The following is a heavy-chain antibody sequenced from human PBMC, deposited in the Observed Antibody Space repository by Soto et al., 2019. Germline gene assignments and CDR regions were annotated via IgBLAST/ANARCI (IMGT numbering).Heavy chain of an antibody. V-gene: IGHV5-51*01. Sequence: GASLKISCKASGYSFTTYWIAWVRQMPGKGLEWMGIINPGDSDIRYSPSFQGQVTISADNSISTAYLQWSSLKASDTAMYYCARHEHFYYYYHGMDVWGQGTAVTVSS. CDR2: INPGDSDI. CDR1: GYSFTTYW. D-gene: IGHD3-3*02. J-gene: IGHJ6*02. CDR3: ARHEHFYYYYHGMDV.